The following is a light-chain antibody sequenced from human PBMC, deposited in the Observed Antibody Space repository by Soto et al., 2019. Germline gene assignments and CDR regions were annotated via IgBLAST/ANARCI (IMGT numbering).Light chain of an antibody. CDR1: SSDVGGYNY. Sequence: QSVLTQPASVSGSPGQSITISCTGTSSDVGGYNYVSWYQQHPGKAPKLMIYDVSNRPSGVSNRFSGSKSGNTASLTISGLQAEDEAGYYSTSYTSSSTTVFGTGTKVTVL. V-gene: IGLV2-14*01. CDR2: DVS. J-gene: IGLJ1*01. CDR3: TSYTSSSTTV.